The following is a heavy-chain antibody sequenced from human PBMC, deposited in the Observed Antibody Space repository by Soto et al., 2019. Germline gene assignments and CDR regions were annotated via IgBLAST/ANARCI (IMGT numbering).Heavy chain of an antibody. D-gene: IGHD5-12*01. CDR2: INPNSGGT. Sequence: GASVKVSCKASGYTFTGYYMHWVRQAPGQGLEWMGWINPNSGGTNYAQKFQGRVTMTRDTSISTAYMELSRLRSDDTAVYYCARDTNIVATTNWFDPWGQGTLVTV. V-gene: IGHV1-2*02. CDR3: ARDTNIVATTNWFDP. CDR1: GYTFTGYY. J-gene: IGHJ5*02.